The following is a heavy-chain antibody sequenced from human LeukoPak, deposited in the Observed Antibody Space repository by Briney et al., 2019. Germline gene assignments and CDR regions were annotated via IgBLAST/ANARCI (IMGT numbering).Heavy chain of an antibody. CDR1: GFSFSNYG. CDR2: IRFDGTDE. CDR3: ARDERGLWFGEFDY. D-gene: IGHD3-10*01. J-gene: IGHJ4*02. Sequence: GGSLRLSCAASGFSFSNYGMHWVRQAPGKGLEWVAFIRFDGTDEFYADSVKGRFTISRDNSKNTLYLQMNSLRPEDTAVYYCARDERGLWFGEFDYWGQGTLVTVSS. V-gene: IGHV3-30*02.